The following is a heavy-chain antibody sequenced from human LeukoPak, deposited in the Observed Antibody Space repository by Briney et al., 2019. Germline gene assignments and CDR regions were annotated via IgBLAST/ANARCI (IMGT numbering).Heavy chain of an antibody. D-gene: IGHD6-13*01. Sequence: ASVKVSCKASGYTFTGYYMHWARQAPGQGLEWMGWINPNSGGTNYAQKFQGRVTMTRDTSISTAYMELSRLRSDDTAVYYCARSRGRAAAGNFDYWGQGTLVTVSS. J-gene: IGHJ4*02. V-gene: IGHV1-2*02. CDR2: INPNSGGT. CDR3: ARSRGRAAAGNFDY. CDR1: GYTFTGYY.